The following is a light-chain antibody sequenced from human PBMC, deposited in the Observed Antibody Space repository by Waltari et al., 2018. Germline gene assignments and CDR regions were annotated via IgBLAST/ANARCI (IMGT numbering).Light chain of an antibody. V-gene: IGLV2-23*02. CDR3: CSYAGFSTVV. CDR2: DVT. Sequence: QSALTQPASVSGSPGQSITISCTGTSSDIGSYNLVSWSQQHPGTAPKLMIYDVTKRPSGMSRRFSGSKSGITGSLTISGLQAEDEADYYCCSYAGFSTVVFGGGTKLTVL. CDR1: SSDIGSYNL. J-gene: IGLJ2*01.